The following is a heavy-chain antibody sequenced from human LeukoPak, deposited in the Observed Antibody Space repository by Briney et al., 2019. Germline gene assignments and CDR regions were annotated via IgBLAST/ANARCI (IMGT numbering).Heavy chain of an antibody. Sequence: SETLSLTCTVSGGSISSSSYYWGWIRQPPGKGLEWIGSIYYSGSTYYNPSLKSRVTISVDTSKNQFSLKLSSVTAADTAVYYCARKWLVRACWFDPWGQGTLVTVSP. CDR1: GGSISSSSYY. D-gene: IGHD6-19*01. J-gene: IGHJ5*02. V-gene: IGHV4-39*07. CDR3: ARKWLVRACWFDP. CDR2: IYYSGST.